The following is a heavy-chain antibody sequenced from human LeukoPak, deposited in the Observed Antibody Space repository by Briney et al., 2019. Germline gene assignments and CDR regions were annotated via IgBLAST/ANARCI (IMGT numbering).Heavy chain of an antibody. CDR1: VGTFSSYA. V-gene: IGHV1-69*05. J-gene: IGHJ3*02. Sequence: ASVKVSCKASVGTFSSYAISWVRQAPGQGLEWMGRIIPIFGTANYAQKFQGRVTITTDESTSTAYMELSSLRSEDTAVYYCAREGIAVAGPLNAFDIWGQGTMVTVSS. D-gene: IGHD6-19*01. CDR3: AREGIAVAGPLNAFDI. CDR2: IIPIFGTA.